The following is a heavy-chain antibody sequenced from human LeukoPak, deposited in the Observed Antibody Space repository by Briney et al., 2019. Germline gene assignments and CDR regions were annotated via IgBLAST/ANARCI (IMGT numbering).Heavy chain of an antibody. D-gene: IGHD2-15*01. CDR2: ISWNSRTI. CDR3: AKDGGGGNCFFDY. V-gene: IGHV3-9*01. CDR1: GFNFDDYA. Sequence: GRSLRLSCVASGFNFDDYAMHWVRQVPGKGLECVSGISWNSRTIDYADSVKGRFTISRDNSKNTLYLQMNSLRAEDTTVYYCAKDGGGGNCFFDYWGQGTLVTVSS. J-gene: IGHJ4*02.